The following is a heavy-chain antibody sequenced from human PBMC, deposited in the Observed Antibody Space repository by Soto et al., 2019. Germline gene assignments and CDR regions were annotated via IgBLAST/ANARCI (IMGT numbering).Heavy chain of an antibody. V-gene: IGHV3-74*03. Sequence: PGGSLSLSCAASGFTFSSYWMHWVRQAPGEGLVWVSYIKPDGSRTKDADSVKGRFTISRDNARNTLYLRMNSLRAEDTAVYYCARDNNWYYDSSGRGTMVTVYS. CDR2: IKPDGSRT. CDR3: ARDNNWYYDS. CDR1: GFTFSSYW. D-gene: IGHD1-1*01. J-gene: IGHJ4*02.